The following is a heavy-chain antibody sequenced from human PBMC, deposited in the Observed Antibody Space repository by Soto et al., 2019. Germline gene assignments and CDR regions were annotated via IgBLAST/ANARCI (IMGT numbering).Heavy chain of an antibody. Sequence: ASVKVSCKASGYTFTSYGISWVRQALGQGLEWMGWISAYNGNTNYAQKLQGRVTITTDTSANTAYMELSSLRSEDTAVYYCARMWRNSSYTLVRGTGTMVTGSS. CDR3: ARMWRNSSYTLV. CDR1: GYTFTSYG. D-gene: IGHD1-26*01. CDR2: ISAYNGNT. V-gene: IGHV1-18*01. J-gene: IGHJ6*04.